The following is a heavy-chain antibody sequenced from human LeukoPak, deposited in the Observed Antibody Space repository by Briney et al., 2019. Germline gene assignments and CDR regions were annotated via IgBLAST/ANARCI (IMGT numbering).Heavy chain of an antibody. D-gene: IGHD2-2*01. J-gene: IGHJ4*02. V-gene: IGHV1-69*05. CDR1: GGTFSSYA. CDR2: IIPIFGTA. Sequence: ASVKVSCKASGGTFSSYAISWVRQAPGQGLEWMGGIIPIFGTANYAQKFQGRVTITTDESTSTAYMKLSSLRSEDTAVYYCARERCSSTSCYPYFDYWGQGTLVTVSS. CDR3: ARERCSSTSCYPYFDY.